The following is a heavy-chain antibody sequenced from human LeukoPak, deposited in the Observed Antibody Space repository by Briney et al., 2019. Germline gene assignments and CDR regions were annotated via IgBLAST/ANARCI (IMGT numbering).Heavy chain of an antibody. CDR1: GFSFSSYW. CDR2: IRQDESER. V-gene: IGHV3-7*01. CDR3: ARLSAYYYGSYFYYYMDV. J-gene: IGHJ6*03. Sequence: GGSLRLSCEGSGFSFSSYWMTWVRQLPGKGPEWVANIRQDESERYFADSVKGRFTISRDNAKKSVYLHMSSLRAVDTALYYCARLSAYYYGSYFYYYMDVWGKGTTVTVSS. D-gene: IGHD3-10*01.